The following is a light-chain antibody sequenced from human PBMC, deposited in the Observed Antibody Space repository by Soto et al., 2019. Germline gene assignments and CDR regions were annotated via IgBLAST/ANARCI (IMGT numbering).Light chain of an antibody. V-gene: IGLV2-8*01. J-gene: IGLJ1*01. CDR1: RSDVGGYKY. CDR3: SSYAGINNLGV. CDR2: EVN. Sequence: QSALTQPPAESGSTGQSVTISCTGTRSDVGGYKYVSWYQQHPGKAPKLMIFEVNKRPSGVPDRFSGSKSGNTSSLTVSGIQAEDEADYYCSSYAGINNLGVSGTVTK.